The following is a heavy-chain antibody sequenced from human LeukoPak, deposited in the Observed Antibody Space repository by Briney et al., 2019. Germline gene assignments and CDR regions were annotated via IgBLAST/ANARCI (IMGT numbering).Heavy chain of an antibody. CDR3: ARGMGSYGFDY. CDR1: GFTFSSYS. CDR2: ISSSSSTI. J-gene: IGHJ4*02. V-gene: IGHV3-48*01. Sequence: GGSLRLSCAASGFTFSSYSMDWVRQAPGKGLEWVSYISSSSSTIYYADSVKGRFTISRDNAKNSLYLQMNSLRAEDTAVYYCARGMGSYGFDYWGQGTLVTVSS. D-gene: IGHD4-17*01.